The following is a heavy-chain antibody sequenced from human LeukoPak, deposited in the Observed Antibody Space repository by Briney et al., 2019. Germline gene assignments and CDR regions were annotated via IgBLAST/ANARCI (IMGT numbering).Heavy chain of an antibody. D-gene: IGHD3-22*01. CDR2: MNIDGSEK. V-gene: IGHV3-7*01. J-gene: IGHJ4*02. CDR3: ARGVDYYENSGTIDY. CDR1: GFTFSNYW. Sequence: GGSLRLSCAASGFTFSNYWMGWVRQAPGKRPEWVANMNIDGSEKYYADSVKGRFTISRDNARNSVYLQMNSLRVEDTAVYYCARGVDYYENSGTIDYWGQGTLVTVSS.